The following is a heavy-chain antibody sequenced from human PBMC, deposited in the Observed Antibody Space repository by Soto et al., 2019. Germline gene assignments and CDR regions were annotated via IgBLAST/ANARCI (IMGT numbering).Heavy chain of an antibody. V-gene: IGHV4-59*01. J-gene: IGHJ4*02. Sequence: SETLSLTCTVSGGSISSYYWSWIRQPPGKGLEWIGYIYYSGSTNYNPSLKSRVTISVDTSKNQFSLKLSSVTAADTAVYYCARVLVTAMGYYFDYWGQGTLVTVSS. D-gene: IGHD5-18*01. CDR2: IYYSGST. CDR3: ARVLVTAMGYYFDY. CDR1: GGSISSYY.